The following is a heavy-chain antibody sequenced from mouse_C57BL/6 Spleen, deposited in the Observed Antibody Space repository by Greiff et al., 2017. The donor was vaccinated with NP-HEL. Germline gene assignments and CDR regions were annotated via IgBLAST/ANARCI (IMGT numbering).Heavy chain of an antibody. V-gene: IGHV1-50*01. Sequence: VKLQESGAELVKPGASVKLSCKASGYTFTSYWMQWVKQRPGQGLEWIGEIDPSDSYTNYNQKFKGKATLTVDTSSSTAYMQLSSLTSEDSAVYYCARDGYYVRFAYWGQGTLVTVSA. CDR2: IDPSDSYT. J-gene: IGHJ3*01. CDR3: ARDGYYVRFAY. D-gene: IGHD2-3*01. CDR1: GYTFTSYW.